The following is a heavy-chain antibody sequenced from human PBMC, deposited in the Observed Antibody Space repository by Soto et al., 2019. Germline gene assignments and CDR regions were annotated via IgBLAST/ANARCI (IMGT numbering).Heavy chain of an antibody. V-gene: IGHV4-4*07. CDR3: ARDKDLQPTVWGF. CDR2: IHTSGDT. J-gene: IGHJ4*02. D-gene: IGHD3-16*01. CDR1: GGSISGYF. Sequence: PSETLSLTCVVSGGSISGYFWHWFRQPAGERLRWIGRIHTSGDTHYNPSLRSRVTMSLDTSRNQLSLRLISVTAADTALYYCARDKDLQPTVWGFWGQGIQVTVSS.